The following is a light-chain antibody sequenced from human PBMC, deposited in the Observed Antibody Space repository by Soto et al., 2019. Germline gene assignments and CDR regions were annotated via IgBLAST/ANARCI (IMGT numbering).Light chain of an antibody. V-gene: IGLV1-51*01. J-gene: IGLJ2*01. Sequence: QPVLTQPPSVSAAPGQKVTISCSGSNSNIGNNYVSWYQHLPGTAPKLLIYDDNKRPSGIPDRFSGTKSGTSATLGISGLQTGDEADYYCATWDSSLIAGVFGGGTKLTVL. CDR1: NSNIGNNY. CDR3: ATWDSSLIAGV. CDR2: DDN.